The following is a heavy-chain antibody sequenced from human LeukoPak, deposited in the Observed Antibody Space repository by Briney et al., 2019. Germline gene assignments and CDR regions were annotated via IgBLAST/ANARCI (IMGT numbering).Heavy chain of an antibody. J-gene: IGHJ4*02. Sequence: PGGSLRLSCAASGFTFSNAWMSWVRQAPGKGLEWDGRIKSKTDGGTTDYAAPVKGRFTISRDDSKNTLYLQMNSLKTEDTAVYYCTTEVGAFDYWGQGTLATVSS. V-gene: IGHV3-15*01. CDR3: TTEVGAFDY. CDR2: IKSKTDGGTT. D-gene: IGHD1-26*01. CDR1: GFTFSNAW.